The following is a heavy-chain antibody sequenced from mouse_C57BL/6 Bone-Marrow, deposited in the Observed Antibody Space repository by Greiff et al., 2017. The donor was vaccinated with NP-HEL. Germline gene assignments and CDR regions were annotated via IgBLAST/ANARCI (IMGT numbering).Heavy chain of an antibody. J-gene: IGHJ3*01. V-gene: IGHV1-81*01. D-gene: IGHD2-5*01. CDR3: ARDSNYAAY. Sequence: QVQLQQSGAELARPGASVKLSCKASGYTFTSYGISWVKQRTGQGLEWIGEIYPRSGNTYYNEKFKGKATLTADKYSSTAYMELRSLTSEDSAVYFCARDSNYAAYWGQGTLVTVSA. CDR1: GYTFTSYG. CDR2: IYPRSGNT.